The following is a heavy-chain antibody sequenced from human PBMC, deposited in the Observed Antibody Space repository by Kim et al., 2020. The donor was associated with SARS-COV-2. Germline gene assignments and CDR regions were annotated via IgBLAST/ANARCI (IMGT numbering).Heavy chain of an antibody. Sequence: IYYAQSMKCRFTIARDNAKNSLYLQMNSLRAEDTAVYYCARIAAAGYFDYWGQGTLVTVSS. CDR2: I. J-gene: IGHJ4*02. CDR3: ARIAAAGYFDY. D-gene: IGHD6-13*01. V-gene: IGHV3-11*01.